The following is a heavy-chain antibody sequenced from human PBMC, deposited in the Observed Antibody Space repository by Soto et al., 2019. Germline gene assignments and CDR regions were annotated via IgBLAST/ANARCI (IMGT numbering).Heavy chain of an antibody. CDR3: ARDLALAGNY. D-gene: IGHD6-19*01. CDR2: ISSTSSYT. V-gene: IGHV3-21*01. CDR1: GFTFSSYA. Sequence: PGGSLRLSCAASGFTFSSYAMSWVRQTQEKGLEWVSSISSTSSYTHYSDSVKGRFTISRDNANNSLFLQMNSLRAEDTATYYCARDLALAGNYWGQGVLVTVSS. J-gene: IGHJ4*02.